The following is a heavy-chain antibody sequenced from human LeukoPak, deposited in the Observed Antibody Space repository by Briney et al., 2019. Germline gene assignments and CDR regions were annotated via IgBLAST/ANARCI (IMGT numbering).Heavy chain of an antibody. V-gene: IGHV3-74*03. CDR2: IKGDGSST. D-gene: IGHD6-19*01. J-gene: IGHJ4*02. CDR3: ARDLGVAALDN. CDR1: GFTFTTYW. Sequence: GGSLRLSCAASGFTFTTYWMHWVRQVPGKGLVWVARIKGDGSSTKHADSMKGRFTISRDNAKNTLYLQMNSLRAEETAVYYCARDLGVAALDNWGQGTLVTVSS.